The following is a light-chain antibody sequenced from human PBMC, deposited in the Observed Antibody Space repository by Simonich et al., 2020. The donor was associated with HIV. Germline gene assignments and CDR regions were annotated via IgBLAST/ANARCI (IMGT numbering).Light chain of an antibody. Sequence: EIVMTQSPATLSVSPGERATLSCRTSQSVRSNLAWYHQKPGQAPRLLIYGASTRATGILARFSGSGSGTELTLTISSLQSEDFAVYYCQQYNNWPRTFGQGTKVEIK. CDR3: QQYNNWPRT. CDR1: QSVRSN. V-gene: IGKV3-15*01. J-gene: IGKJ1*01. CDR2: GAS.